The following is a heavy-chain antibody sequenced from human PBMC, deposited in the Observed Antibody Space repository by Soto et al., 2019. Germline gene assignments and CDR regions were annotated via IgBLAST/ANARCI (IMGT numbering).Heavy chain of an antibody. V-gene: IGHV2-5*02. D-gene: IGHD2-15*01. CDR3: AHRRSDCSGGSCYRWFDP. Sequence: QITLKESGPTLVKPTQTLTLTCTFSGFSLSTSGVGVGWIRQPPGKAPEWLAVIYWDDDKRYSPSLKSRLTITKDTSKNQVVLTMTNMDPVDTATYYCAHRRSDCSGGSCYRWFDPWGQGTLVTVSS. CDR2: IYWDDDK. CDR1: GFSLSTSGVG. J-gene: IGHJ5*02.